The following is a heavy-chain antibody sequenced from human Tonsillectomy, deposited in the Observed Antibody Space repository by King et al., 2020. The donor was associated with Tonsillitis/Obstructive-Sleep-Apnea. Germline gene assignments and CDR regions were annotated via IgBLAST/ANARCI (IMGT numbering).Heavy chain of an antibody. CDR3: ASGTNGFFEWSEYYYYMDV. D-gene: IGHD3-3*01. CDR2: IIPIFGTA. V-gene: IGHV1-69*12. CDR1: GGTFSSYA. J-gene: IGHJ6*03. Sequence: QLVQSGAEVKKPGSSVKVSCKASGGTFSSYAISWVRQAPGQGLEWMGGIIPIFGTANYAQKFQGRVTITADESTSTAYMELSSLRSEDTAVYYCASGTNGFFEWSEYYYYMDVWGKGTTVTVSS.